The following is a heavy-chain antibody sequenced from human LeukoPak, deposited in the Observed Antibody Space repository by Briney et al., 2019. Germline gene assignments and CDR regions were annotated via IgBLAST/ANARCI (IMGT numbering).Heavy chain of an antibody. Sequence: GGSLRLSCAASGFTFSSYSMNWVRQAPGKGLEWVSSISNGSSYIYYADPVKGRFTISRDNAKNTLYLQMNSLRAEDTAVYYCARDLMVRGRFGFDPWGQGTLVTVSS. J-gene: IGHJ5*02. CDR3: ARDLMVRGRFGFDP. CDR1: GFTFSSYS. CDR2: ISNGSSYI. D-gene: IGHD3-10*01. V-gene: IGHV3-21*01.